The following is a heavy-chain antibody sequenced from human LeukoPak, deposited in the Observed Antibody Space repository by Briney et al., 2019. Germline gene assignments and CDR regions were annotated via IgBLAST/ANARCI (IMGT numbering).Heavy chain of an antibody. CDR3: ARVVRDIVATHFDY. CDR1: GGAISSGYY. V-gene: IGHV4-38-2*02. Sequence: SETLSLTCTVSGGAISSGYYWGWIRQPPGKGLEWIGSIYHSGSTYYNPSLKSRVTISVDTSKNQFSLKLSSVTAADTAVYYCARVVRDIVATHFDYWGQGTLVTVSS. J-gene: IGHJ4*02. D-gene: IGHD5-12*01. CDR2: IYHSGST.